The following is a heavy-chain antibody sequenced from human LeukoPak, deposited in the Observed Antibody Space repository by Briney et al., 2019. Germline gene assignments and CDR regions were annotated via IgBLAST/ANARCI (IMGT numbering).Heavy chain of an antibody. CDR1: GFTFSSYS. D-gene: IGHD3-10*01. CDR3: ARQSYYGPSRVDI. V-gene: IGHV3-21*01. J-gene: IGHJ3*02. CDR2: ISSSSTYI. Sequence: GGSLRLSCAASGFTFSSYSMSWVRQAPGKGLEWVSSISSSSTYIYYADSVKGRFTISRDNSKNSLYLQMNSLSAEDTAVYYCARQSYYGPSRVDIWGQGTMVTVSS.